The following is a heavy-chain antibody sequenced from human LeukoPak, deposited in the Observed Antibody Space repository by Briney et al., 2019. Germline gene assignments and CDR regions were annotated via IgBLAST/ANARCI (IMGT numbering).Heavy chain of an antibody. CDR2: ISGSSR. V-gene: IGHV3-48*01. Sequence: GGSLRLSCAASGFTFSSYSMNWVRQTPGKGLEWVSYISGSSRESMKGRFTISRDNAKNSLYLQMNSLRAEDTAVYYCARTTYLGGTTGYMDVWGKGTTVTVSS. J-gene: IGHJ6*03. D-gene: IGHD1-7*01. CDR1: GFTFSSYS. CDR3: ARTTYLGGTTGYMDV.